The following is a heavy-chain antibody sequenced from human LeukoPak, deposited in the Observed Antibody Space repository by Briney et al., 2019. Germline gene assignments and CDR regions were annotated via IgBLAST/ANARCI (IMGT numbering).Heavy chain of an antibody. V-gene: IGHV3-74*01. J-gene: IGHJ4*02. D-gene: IGHD3-3*01. CDR2: ISHGGSTT. Sequence: GGSLRLSCAASGFTFSSYWMHWVRRAPGKGLVWVSRISHGGSTTTYADSVKGRFTISRDNTKNSLYLQMSSLRAEDTAVYYCATDRGWRTSGYYLYYFEYWGQGTLVTFSS. CDR3: ATDRGWRTSGYYLYYFEY. CDR1: GFTFSSYW.